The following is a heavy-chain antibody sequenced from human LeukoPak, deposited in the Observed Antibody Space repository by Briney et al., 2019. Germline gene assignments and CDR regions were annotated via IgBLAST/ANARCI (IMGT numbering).Heavy chain of an antibody. CDR3: ARGEGYDGLGMDV. D-gene: IGHD5-12*01. CDR1: GYTFTSYY. Sequence: SVKVSCKASGYTFTSYYMHWVRQAPRQRLEWMGWINAGNGNTKYSQKFQGRVTITRDTSASTDYMELSSQRSEDTAVYYCARGEGYDGLGMDVWGQGTTVTVSS. V-gene: IGHV1-3*01. CDR2: INAGNGNT. J-gene: IGHJ6*02.